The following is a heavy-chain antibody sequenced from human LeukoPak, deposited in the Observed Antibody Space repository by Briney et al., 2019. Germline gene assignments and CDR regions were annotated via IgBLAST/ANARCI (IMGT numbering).Heavy chain of an antibody. V-gene: IGHV3-13*01. CDR3: AREALSGGPFDL. Sequence: GGSLRLSCAASGFTFSSYDMHWVRQATGKGLERVSAIGTAGDTYYPGSVKGRFTISRENAKNSLYLQMNSLRAGDTAVYYCAREALSGGPFDLWGRGTLVTVSS. J-gene: IGHJ2*01. CDR2: IGTAGDT. CDR1: GFTFSSYD. D-gene: IGHD2/OR15-2a*01.